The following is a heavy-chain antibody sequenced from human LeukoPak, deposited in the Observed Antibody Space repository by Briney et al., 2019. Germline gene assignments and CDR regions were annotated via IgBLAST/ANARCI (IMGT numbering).Heavy chain of an antibody. V-gene: IGHV3-48*03. CDR1: GLTFSSYE. CDR3: ARDYNFDY. J-gene: IGHJ4*02. CDR2: ISSSGSAI. Sequence: TGGSLRLSCAASGLTFSSYEMTWVRQAPGKGLEWISYISSSGSAIYYADSVKGRFTISRDNAKNSLYLQMNSLRAEDTAVYYCARDYNFDYWGQGTLVTDSS.